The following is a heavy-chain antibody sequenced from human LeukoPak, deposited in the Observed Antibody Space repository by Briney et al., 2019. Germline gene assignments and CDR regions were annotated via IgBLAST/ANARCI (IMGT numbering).Heavy chain of an antibody. Sequence: SVKVSCKASGGTFSSYAISWVRQAPGQGREWMGVIIPIFGTANYAQKFQGRVTITADESTSTAYMELSSLRSEDTAVYYCARDRLGAARPTYFDYWGQGTLVTVSS. CDR2: IIPIFGTA. D-gene: IGHD6-6*01. J-gene: IGHJ4*02. CDR1: GGTFSSYA. CDR3: ARDRLGAARPTYFDY. V-gene: IGHV1-69*01.